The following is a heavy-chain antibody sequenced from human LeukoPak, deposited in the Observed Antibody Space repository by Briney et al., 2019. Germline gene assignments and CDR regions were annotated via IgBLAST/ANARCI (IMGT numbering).Heavy chain of an antibody. CDR3: ARQGYRSGWCYYYCGMDV. J-gene: IGHJ6*01. D-gene: IGHD6-25*01. V-gene: IGHV4-59*08. CDR1: GGSISSDY. CDR2: IYYSGST. Sequence: SETLSLTCTVSGGSISSDYWSWIRQPPGKGLEWIGYIYYSGSTNYNPSLKSRVTISVATSKNQFSLKLSSVTAADTAVYYCARQGYRSGWCYYYCGMDVWGRGTTVTVSS.